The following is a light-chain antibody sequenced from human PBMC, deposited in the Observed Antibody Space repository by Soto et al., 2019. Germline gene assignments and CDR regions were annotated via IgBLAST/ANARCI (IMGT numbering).Light chain of an antibody. V-gene: IGKV1-6*01. J-gene: IGKJ1*01. Sequence: AIQMTQSPSSLSASVGDRVTITCRASQDIRNDLGWYQETPGKAPKLLIYAATSLQTGVPSRFSDSGSGKDFTLSISSQQPEDFATYYCLQDYNYSRTFGQVTKVEVK. CDR3: LQDYNYSRT. CDR1: QDIRND. CDR2: AAT.